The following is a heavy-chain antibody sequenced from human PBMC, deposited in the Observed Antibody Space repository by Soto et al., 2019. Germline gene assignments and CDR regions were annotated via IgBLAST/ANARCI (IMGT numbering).Heavy chain of an antibody. CDR3: ARDILIYSSSPTLDY. V-gene: IGHV3-7*01. CDR1: GFTFSSYW. J-gene: IGHJ4*02. CDR2: IKQDGSEK. D-gene: IGHD6-6*01. Sequence: EVQLVESGGGLVQPGGSLRLSCAASGFTFSSYWMSWVRQAPGKGLEWVANIKQDGSEKYYVDSAKGRFTISRDNAKNSLYLQMNSLRAEDTAVYYCARDILIYSSSPTLDYWGQGTLVTVSS.